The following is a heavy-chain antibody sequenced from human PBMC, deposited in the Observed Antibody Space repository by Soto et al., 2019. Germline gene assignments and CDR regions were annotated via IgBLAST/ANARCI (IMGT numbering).Heavy chain of an antibody. D-gene: IGHD2-15*01. CDR3: ARDCSGGSCYLLDY. CDR1: GFTFSSYG. V-gene: IGHV3-33*01. CDR2: IWYDGSNK. Sequence: GGSLRLSCAASGFTFSSYGMHWVRQAPGKGLEWVAVIWYDGSNKYYADSVKGRFTISRDNSKSTLYLQMNSLRAEDTAVYYCARDCSGGSCYLLDYWGQGTLVTVSS. J-gene: IGHJ4*02.